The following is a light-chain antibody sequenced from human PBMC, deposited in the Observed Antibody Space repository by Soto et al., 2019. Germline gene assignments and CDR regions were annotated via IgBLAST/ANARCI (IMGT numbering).Light chain of an antibody. J-gene: IGKJ5*01. CDR1: QSVSSSY. Sequence: IVMTQSPATLSVSPRARELLSCRASQSVSSSYLAWYQQKPGQAPRLLIYDASNRATGIPARFSGSGSGTDFTLTICNLEPEDFAVYYCHHRSSLPTFCQVTRLEIK. V-gene: IGKV3D-20*02. CDR3: HHRSSLPT. CDR2: DAS.